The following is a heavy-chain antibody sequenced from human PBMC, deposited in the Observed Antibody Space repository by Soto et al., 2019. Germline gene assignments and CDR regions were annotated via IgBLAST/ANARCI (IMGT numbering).Heavy chain of an antibody. V-gene: IGHV4-61*01. Sequence: PSETLSLTCTVSGGSVSSGSYYWSWIRQPPGKGLEWIGYIYYSGSTNYNPSLKSRVTISVDTSKNQFSLKLSSVTAADTAVYYCAGGSVVARYFDYWGQGTLVTVSS. CDR1: GGSVSSGSYY. J-gene: IGHJ4*02. CDR2: IYYSGST. D-gene: IGHD2-15*01. CDR3: AGGSVVARYFDY.